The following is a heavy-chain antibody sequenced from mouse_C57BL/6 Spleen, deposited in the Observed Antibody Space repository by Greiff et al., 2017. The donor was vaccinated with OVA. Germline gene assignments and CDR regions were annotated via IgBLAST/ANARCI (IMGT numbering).Heavy chain of an antibody. D-gene: IGHD2-4*01. CDR3: ANRIYYDLYAMDY. CDR2: INPSTGGT. V-gene: IGHV1-42*01. J-gene: IGHJ4*01. Sequence: VQLQQSGPELVKPGASVKISCKASGYSFTGYYMNWVKQSPEKSLEWIGEINPSTGGTTYNQKFKAKATLTVDKSSSTAYMQLKSLTSEDSAVYYCANRIYYDLYAMDYWGQGTSVTVSS. CDR1: GYSFTGYY.